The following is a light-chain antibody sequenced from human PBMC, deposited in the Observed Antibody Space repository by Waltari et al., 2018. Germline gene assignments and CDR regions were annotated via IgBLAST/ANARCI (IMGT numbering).Light chain of an antibody. Sequence: QSALTQPPSASGSPGQSVTISCTGTSSDVGGYNYVSWYQHHPVKAPKLMIYEVSKRPSGVPDRFSGSKSGNTASLTVSGLQTEDEADYYCSSYAGNHVVFGGGTKLTVL. J-gene: IGLJ2*01. CDR3: SSYAGNHVV. CDR1: SSDVGGYNY. V-gene: IGLV2-8*01. CDR2: EVS.